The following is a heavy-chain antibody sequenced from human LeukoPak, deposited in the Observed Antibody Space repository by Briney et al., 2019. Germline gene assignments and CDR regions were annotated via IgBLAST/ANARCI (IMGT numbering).Heavy chain of an antibody. J-gene: IGHJ4*02. V-gene: IGHV3-30*19. D-gene: IGHD3-22*01. CDR1: GFTFSSYR. CDR2: ISYDGSNK. Sequence: GGSLRLSCAASGFTFSSYRMNWVRQAPGKGLEWVAFISYDGSNKYYADSVKGRFTISRDNSKNTLYLQMNSLRAEDTAVYYCARDRGNYYDSSDYYSPLDYWGQGTLVTVSS. CDR3: ARDRGNYYDSSDYYSPLDY.